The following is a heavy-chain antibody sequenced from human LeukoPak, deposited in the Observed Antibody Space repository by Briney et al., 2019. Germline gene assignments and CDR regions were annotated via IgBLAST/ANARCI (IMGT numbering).Heavy chain of an antibody. CDR1: GLTFSSYS. CDR3: ARDQKSTLSSGYALDY. D-gene: IGHD3-22*01. CDR2: ISSSSSYI. V-gene: IGHV3-21*01. J-gene: IGHJ4*02. Sequence: GGSLRLSCAASGLTFSSYSMNWVRQAPGKGLEWVSSISSSSSYIYYADSVKGRFTISRDNAKNSLYLQMNSLRAEDTAVYYCARDQKSTLSSGYALDYWGQGTLVTVSS.